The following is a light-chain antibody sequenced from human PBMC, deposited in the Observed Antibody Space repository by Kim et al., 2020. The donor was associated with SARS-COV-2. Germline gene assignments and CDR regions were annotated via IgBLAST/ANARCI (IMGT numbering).Light chain of an antibody. J-gene: IGKJ2*03. CDR3: QQRSNWQS. CDR2: DAS. Sequence: EIVLTQSPATLSLSPGERATLSCRASPSVSSYLAWYQQKPGQAPRLLIYDASSRATGIPARFSGSGSETDFTFTISSLEPEDFAVYYCQQRSNWQSFGQGTKLEIK. V-gene: IGKV3-11*01. CDR1: PSVSSY.